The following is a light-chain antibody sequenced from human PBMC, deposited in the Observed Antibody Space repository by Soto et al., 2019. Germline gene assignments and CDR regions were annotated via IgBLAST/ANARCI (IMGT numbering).Light chain of an antibody. CDR3: QQYNSYSRT. V-gene: IGKV1-5*03. CDR2: KAS. Sequence: DIQMTQSPSTLSASVGDRVTIACRASHSISSWLAWYQQKPGKAPKLLIYKASNLESGVPSRFSGSGSGTEVRLAISSLQPDDFATYYCQQYNSYSRTFGQGTKLEIK. CDR1: HSISSW. J-gene: IGKJ2*01.